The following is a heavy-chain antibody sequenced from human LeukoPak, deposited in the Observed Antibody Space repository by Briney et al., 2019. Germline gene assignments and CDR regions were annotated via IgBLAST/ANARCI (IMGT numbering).Heavy chain of an antibody. Sequence: SETLSLTCTVSGGSISSSSYYWGWIRQPPGKGLEWIGSIYYSGSTYYNPSLKSRVTISVDTSKNQFSLKLSSVTAADTAVYYCARRSYDILTGYYNVDYWGQGTLVTVSS. V-gene: IGHV4-39*01. CDR3: ARRSYDILTGYYNVDY. CDR2: IYYSGST. J-gene: IGHJ4*02. D-gene: IGHD3-9*01. CDR1: GGSISSSSYY.